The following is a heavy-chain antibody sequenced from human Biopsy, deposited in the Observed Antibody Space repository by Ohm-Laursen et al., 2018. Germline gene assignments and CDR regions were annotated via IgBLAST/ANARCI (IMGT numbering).Heavy chain of an antibody. D-gene: IGHD1-26*01. CDR2: IIPMFGTA. CDR3: ARGPQSGSHSWLDY. Sequence: SVYVSCKASGVTFINYAISWVRQAPGQGLAWMGGIIPMFGTANYAQMFQGRVTISADESTSTSYMELSRLTTEDTASYYCARGPQSGSHSWLDYWGRGTLVTVSS. J-gene: IGHJ4*02. CDR1: GVTFINYA. V-gene: IGHV1-69*13.